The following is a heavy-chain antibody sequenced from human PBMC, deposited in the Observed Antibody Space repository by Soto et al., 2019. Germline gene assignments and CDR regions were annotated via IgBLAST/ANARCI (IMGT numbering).Heavy chain of an antibody. V-gene: IGHV4-39*01. D-gene: IGHD2-21*01. CDR3: ARRLSGIVVVSDGMDV. CDR1: GGSISSSSYY. Sequence: QLQLQESGPGLVKPSETLSLTCTVSGGSISSSSYYWGWIRQPPGKGLEWIGSIYYSGSTYYNPSLKSRVTISVDTSKNQFSLKLSSVTAADTAVYYCARRLSGIVVVSDGMDVWGQGTTVTVSS. J-gene: IGHJ6*02. CDR2: IYYSGST.